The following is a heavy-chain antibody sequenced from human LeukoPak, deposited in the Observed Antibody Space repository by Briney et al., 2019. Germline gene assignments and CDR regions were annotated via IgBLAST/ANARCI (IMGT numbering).Heavy chain of an antibody. D-gene: IGHD3-10*01. J-gene: IGHJ3*02. V-gene: IGHV4-30-2*01. CDR1: GGSISSGGYS. CDR3: ARAVGSGSPPDAFDI. Sequence: SETLSLTCAVSGGSISSGGYSWSWIRQPPGKGLEWIGYTYHSGSTYYNPSLKSRVTISVDRSKNQFSLKLSSVTAADTAVYYCARAVGSGSPPDAFDIWGQGTMVTVSS. CDR2: TYHSGST.